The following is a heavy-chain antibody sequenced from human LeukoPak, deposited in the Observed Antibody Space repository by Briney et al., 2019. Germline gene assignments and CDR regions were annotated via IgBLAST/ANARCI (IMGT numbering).Heavy chain of an antibody. J-gene: IGHJ4*02. D-gene: IGHD6-19*01. CDR3: AKDIVPDSGWDLDY. V-gene: IGHV3-23*05. Sequence: GGSLRLSCAASGFTFSTYSMTWVGQRPGKGLEWVSSIYNSGTKIFYADSVKGRFTISRDNSNNMLYLQMNSLRAEDSAAYYCAKDIVPDSGWDLDYWGRGALVTVSS. CDR2: IYNSGTKI. CDR1: GFTFSTYS.